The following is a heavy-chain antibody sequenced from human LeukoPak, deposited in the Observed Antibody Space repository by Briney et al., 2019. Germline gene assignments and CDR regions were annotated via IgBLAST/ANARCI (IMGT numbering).Heavy chain of an antibody. CDR3: ARFETIAVATVDY. V-gene: IGHV3-21*01. D-gene: IGHD6-13*01. Sequence: GGSLRLSCAASGFTLSSYSMNWVRQAPGKGLEWVSSISSSSSYIEYADSVKGRFTISRDNAKNSLYLQMNSLRAEDTAVYYCARFETIAVATVDYWGQGTLVTVSS. CDR2: ISSSSSYI. J-gene: IGHJ4*02. CDR1: GFTLSSYS.